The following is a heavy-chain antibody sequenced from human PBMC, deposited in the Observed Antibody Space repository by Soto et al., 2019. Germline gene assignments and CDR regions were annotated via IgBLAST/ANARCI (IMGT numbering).Heavy chain of an antibody. CDR2: ISAYNGNT. Sequence: ASVKVSCKASGYTFTSYGISWVRQAPGQGREWMGWISAYNGNTNYAQKLQGRVTITRDTSARSSYMELSSLRSEDTAVYYCVRFVVRGLILKSWFDPWGQGTLVTVSS. V-gene: IGHV1-18*01. CDR3: VRFVVRGLILKSWFDP. D-gene: IGHD3-10*01. J-gene: IGHJ5*02. CDR1: GYTFTSYG.